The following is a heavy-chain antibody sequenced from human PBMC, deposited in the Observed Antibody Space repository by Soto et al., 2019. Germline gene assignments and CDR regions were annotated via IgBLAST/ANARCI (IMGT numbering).Heavy chain of an antibody. CDR1: GFICSSYD. Sequence: PGGSLRLSCAVSGFICSSYDMSWVRQAPGQGLEWVSTILVGGSTHYEDSVKGRFTISRDNAKNTLYLQMNSLRAEDTAVYYCARDLYSNYALVYWGQGTPVTVSS. J-gene: IGHJ4*02. V-gene: IGHV3-23*01. CDR2: ILVGGST. CDR3: ARDLYSNYALVY. D-gene: IGHD4-4*01.